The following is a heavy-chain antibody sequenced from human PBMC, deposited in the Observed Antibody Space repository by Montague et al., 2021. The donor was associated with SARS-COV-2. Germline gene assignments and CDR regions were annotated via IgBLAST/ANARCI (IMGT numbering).Heavy chain of an antibody. D-gene: IGHD2-15*01. CDR1: GASINSGTYY. Sequence: SETLSLTCTVSGASINSGTYYWTWIRQSQGKPLEGVGYIHGSGTTNYXPSLKSRVTILEDTSRNQFSLNLNSVAAADTAVYYCARGHCSGSCCYYGVAFDVWGQGTMVTVS. J-gene: IGHJ3*01. CDR3: ARGHCSGSCCYYGVAFDV. CDR2: IHGSGTT. V-gene: IGHV4-61*01.